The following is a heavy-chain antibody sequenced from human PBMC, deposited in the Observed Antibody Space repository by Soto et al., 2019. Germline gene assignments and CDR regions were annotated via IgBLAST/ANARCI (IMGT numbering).Heavy chain of an antibody. CDR1: GFTFSSYG. J-gene: IGHJ6*02. CDR2: IWYDGSNK. V-gene: IGHV3-33*01. Sequence: PGGSLRLSCAASGFTFSSYGMHWVRQAPGKGLEWVAVIWYDGSNKYYADSVKGRFTISRDNSKNTLYLQMNSLRAEDTAVYYCAREEGYCSGGSCYSDYGMDVWGQGTTVTLSS. CDR3: AREEGYCSGGSCYSDYGMDV. D-gene: IGHD2-15*01.